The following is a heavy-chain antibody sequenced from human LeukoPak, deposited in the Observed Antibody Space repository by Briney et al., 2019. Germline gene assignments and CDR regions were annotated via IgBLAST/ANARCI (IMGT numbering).Heavy chain of an antibody. V-gene: IGHV1-46*01. CDR2: INPSGGST. Sequence: ASVKVSCKASGYTFTSYYMRWVRQAPGQGLEWMGIINPSGGSTSYAQKFQGRVTMTRDTSTSTVYMELSSLRSGDTAVYYCASSPWFGESDDYWGQGTLVTVSS. CDR3: ASSPWFGESDDY. D-gene: IGHD3-10*01. CDR1: GYTFTSYY. J-gene: IGHJ4*02.